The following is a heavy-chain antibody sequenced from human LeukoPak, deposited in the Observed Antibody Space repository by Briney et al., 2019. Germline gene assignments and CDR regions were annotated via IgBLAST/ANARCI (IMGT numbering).Heavy chain of an antibody. CDR1: GFTFSSYA. CDR2: ISYDGSNK. CDR3: ARDISSGRYYSDY. Sequence: GGSLRLSCAASGFTFSSYAMHWVRQAPGKGLEWVAVISYDGSNKYYADSVKGRFTISRDNSKNTLYLQMNSLRAEDTAVYYCARDISSGRYYSDYWGQGTLVTVSS. J-gene: IGHJ4*02. V-gene: IGHV3-30*04. D-gene: IGHD6-19*01.